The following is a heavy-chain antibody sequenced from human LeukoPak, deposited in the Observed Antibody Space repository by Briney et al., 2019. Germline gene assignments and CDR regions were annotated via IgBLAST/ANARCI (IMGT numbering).Heavy chain of an antibody. V-gene: IGHV1-2*02. D-gene: IGHD5-18*01. CDR2: INPNSGGT. CDR3: ARGHTAMASNWFDP. Sequence: ASVKVSCKASGYTFTGYYMHWVRQAPGQGREWMGWINPNSGGTNYAQKVQGRVTMTRDTSISTAYMELSSLRSEDTAVYYCARGHTAMASNWFDPWGQGTLVTVSS. J-gene: IGHJ5*02. CDR1: GYTFTGYY.